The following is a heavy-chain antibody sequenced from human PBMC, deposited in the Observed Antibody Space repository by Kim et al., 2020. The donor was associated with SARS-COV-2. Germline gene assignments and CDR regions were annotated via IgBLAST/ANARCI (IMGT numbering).Heavy chain of an antibody. Sequence: ASVKVSCKASGYTFTDYGISWVRQAPGQGLEWMGWISAYNGNTNYAQKVQGRATMTTDKSTREAYMELRSLRPDDAAMYFCARDVWSSSSTGPSFDYWGQGTLVTVSS. CDR3: ARDVWSSSSTGPSFDY. CDR1: GYTFTDYG. CDR2: ISAYNGNT. J-gene: IGHJ4*02. V-gene: IGHV1-18*01. D-gene: IGHD6-6*01.